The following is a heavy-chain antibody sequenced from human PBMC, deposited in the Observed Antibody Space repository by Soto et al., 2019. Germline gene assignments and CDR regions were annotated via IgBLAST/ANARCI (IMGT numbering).Heavy chain of an antibody. V-gene: IGHV3-15*01. CDR3: TTGIYYDILTGYHNVAY. Sequence: LSCAASGFNLSHPWMTWVRQAAGKELEWVGRIKSKTDGGTADYAAPVKGRFTISRDDSKNTVHLQMNSLKTEDTAVYYCTTGIYYDILTGYHNVAYWGQGTLVTVSS. CDR1: GFNLSHPW. J-gene: IGHJ4*02. D-gene: IGHD3-9*01. CDR2: IKSKTDGGTA.